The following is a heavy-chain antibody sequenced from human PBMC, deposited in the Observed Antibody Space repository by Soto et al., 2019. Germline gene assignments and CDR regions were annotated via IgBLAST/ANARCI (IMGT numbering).Heavy chain of an antibody. J-gene: IGHJ4*02. Sequence: EVPLLESGGGLVQPGGSLRLSCVASGFTFSLYAMSWVRQAPGKGLEWVSGISGSAGTTYHADSVKGRFTISRDNSKNTLYLQMNSLKAEDTAVYYCANWGTSGSDFWGQGTLVTVSS. CDR2: ISGSAGTT. CDR3: ANWGTSGSDF. V-gene: IGHV3-23*01. D-gene: IGHD3-10*01. CDR1: GFTFSLYA.